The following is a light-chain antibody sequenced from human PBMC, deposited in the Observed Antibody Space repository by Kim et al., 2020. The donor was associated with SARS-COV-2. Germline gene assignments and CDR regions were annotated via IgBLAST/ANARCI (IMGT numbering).Light chain of an antibody. CDR1: SLGSYY. J-gene: IGLJ2*01. CDR3: NSRNSNDNVV. V-gene: IGLV3-19*01. Sequence: VALGQTVRITCKGDSLGSYYATWYQQKPGQAPILVIYGKNNRPSGIPDRFSGSSSGNTASLTITGTQAGDEADYYCNSRNSNDNVVFGGGTQLTVL. CDR2: GKN.